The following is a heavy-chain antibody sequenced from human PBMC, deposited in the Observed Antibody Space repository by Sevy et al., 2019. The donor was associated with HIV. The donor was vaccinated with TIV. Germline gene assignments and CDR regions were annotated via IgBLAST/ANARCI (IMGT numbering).Heavy chain of an antibody. CDR3: ARGYCTGGSSAPGGV. CDR1: GYTFTSYI. D-gene: IGHD2-8*02. CDR2: ISPLNGDT. Sequence: ASVKVSCKTSGYTFTSYIISWVRQAPGQGLEWMGWISPLNGDTKYLQKFQGRVTMSIDTSTSTAYMDLRSLRSDDTVVYYCARGYCTGGSSAPGGVWGQGTLVTVSS. J-gene: IGHJ4*02. V-gene: IGHV1-18*01.